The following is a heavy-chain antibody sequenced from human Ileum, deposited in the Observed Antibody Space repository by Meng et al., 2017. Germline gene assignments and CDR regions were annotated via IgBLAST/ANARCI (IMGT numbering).Heavy chain of an antibody. V-gene: IGHV4-61*01. Sequence: VQLQDSVPGRVGHSATLALACTVSGCSVSSGLYYWSWIRQPPGKGLEWIGYIYYSGSINYNPSLKSRVTISVDTSKNQFSLNLSSVTAADTAVYYCARDSGWFDRWGQGTLVTVSS. CDR1: GCSVSSGLYY. CDR2: IYYSGSI. J-gene: IGHJ5*02. CDR3: ARDSGWFDR.